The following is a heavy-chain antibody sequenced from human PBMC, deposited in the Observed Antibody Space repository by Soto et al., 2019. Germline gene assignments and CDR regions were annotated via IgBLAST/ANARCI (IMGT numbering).Heavy chain of an antibody. V-gene: IGHV1-18*04. J-gene: IGHJ4*02. CDR3: ARSYSDGSFWYFDY. CDR2: ITVYNGNT. Sequence: ASVKVSCKASGYTFTNYGVSWGRQAPGQGLEWMGWITVYNGNTHYAQHLQGRVTMTTDASTSTAHMELWSLGSDDTAVYYCARSYSDGSFWYFDYWGQGALVTVSS. D-gene: IGHD5-18*01. CDR1: GYTFTNYG.